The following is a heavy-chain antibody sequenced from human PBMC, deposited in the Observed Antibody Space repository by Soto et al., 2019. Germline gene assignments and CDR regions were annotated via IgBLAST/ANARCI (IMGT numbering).Heavy chain of an antibody. J-gene: IGHJ6*02. CDR1: GFTFSRYA. CDR2: ISDSGGST. V-gene: IGHV3-23*01. D-gene: IGHD4-4*01. CDR3: AKNGDYTNYAHYYYGMDV. Sequence: GGSLRLSCAASGFTFSRYAMSWVRQAPGRGLEWVSGISDSGGSTYYADSVKGRFTISRDNSKNTLYLQMNSLRAEDTAIYYCAKNGDYTNYAHYYYGMDVWGQGTTVTVSS.